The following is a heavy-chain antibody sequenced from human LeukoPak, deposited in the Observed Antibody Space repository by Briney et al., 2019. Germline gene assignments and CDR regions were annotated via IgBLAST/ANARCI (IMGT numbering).Heavy chain of an antibody. Sequence: GGSLRLSCTASGFNFRNAWMCWVRQAPGKGLEWVSSISSSSSYIYYADPVKGRFTISRDNAKNSLYLQMNSLRAEDTAVYYCARDVAVAGHFDYWGQGTLVTVSS. D-gene: IGHD6-19*01. V-gene: IGHV3-21*01. J-gene: IGHJ4*02. CDR1: GFNFRNAW. CDR2: ISSSSSYI. CDR3: ARDVAVAGHFDY.